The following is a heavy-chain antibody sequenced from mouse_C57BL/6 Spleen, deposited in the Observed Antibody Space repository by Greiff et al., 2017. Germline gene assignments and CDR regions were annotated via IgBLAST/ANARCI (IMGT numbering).Heavy chain of an antibody. CDR3: TRGGVYDYDSAWFAY. J-gene: IGHJ3*01. V-gene: IGHV5-9-1*02. CDR1: GFTFSSYA. CDR2: ISSGGDYI. Sequence: EVKVVESGEGLVKPGGSLKLSCAASGFTFSSYAMSWVRQTPEKRLEWVAYISSGGDYIDYADTVKGRFTISRDNARNTLYLQMSSLKSEDTAMYYCTRGGVYDYDSAWFAYWGQGTLVTVSA. D-gene: IGHD2-4*01.